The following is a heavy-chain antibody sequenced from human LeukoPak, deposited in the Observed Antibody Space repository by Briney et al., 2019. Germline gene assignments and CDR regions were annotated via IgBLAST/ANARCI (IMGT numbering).Heavy chain of an antibody. Sequence: GGSLRLSRAASGFDVSRNYMNWVRQAPGKGLEWVSAIYSGGNTYYADSVKGRSTISRDNSKNTLYLQMGSLRAEDMAVYYCTRGPGYDYVWGSYRADYWGQGTLVTVSS. V-gene: IGHV3-53*05. CDR2: IYSGGNT. CDR3: TRGPGYDYVWGSYRADY. D-gene: IGHD3-16*02. J-gene: IGHJ4*02. CDR1: GFDVSRNY.